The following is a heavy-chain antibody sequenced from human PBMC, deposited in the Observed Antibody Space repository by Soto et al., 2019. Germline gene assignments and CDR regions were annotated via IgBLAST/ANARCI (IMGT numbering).Heavy chain of an antibody. V-gene: IGHV3-74*01. CDR2: ISPDGSST. CDR1: GFTFSASW. Sequence: HPGGSLRLSCAASGFTFSASWMHWVRQTPGKGLVWVSHISPDGSSTRDADSVQGRFINSRDNARSTLYLQMHSLRAEDTAVYYCARDNNWFDPWGQGTLVTVSS. J-gene: IGHJ5*02. CDR3: ARDNNWFDP.